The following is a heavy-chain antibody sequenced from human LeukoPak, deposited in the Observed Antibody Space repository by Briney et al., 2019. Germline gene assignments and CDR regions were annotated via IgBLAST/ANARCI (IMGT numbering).Heavy chain of an antibody. CDR3: ARDPYQLSWFDP. CDR1: GFTFTNSS. D-gene: IGHD1-1*01. Sequence: KTGGSLRLSCAASGFTFTNSSMNWIRQAPGKGLEWVSSITDSPNYVEYADSVKGRITISRDDAKNSLYLQMDSLRADDTAVYYCARDPYQLSWFDPWGQGTLVTVSS. CDR2: ITDSPNYV. V-gene: IGHV3-21*01. J-gene: IGHJ5*02.